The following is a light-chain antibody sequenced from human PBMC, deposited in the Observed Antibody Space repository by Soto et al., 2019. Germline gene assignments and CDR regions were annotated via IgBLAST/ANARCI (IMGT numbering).Light chain of an antibody. V-gene: IGKV1-8*01. CDR3: QQYYSYPRT. CDR2: GAS. Sequence: TQSPSSFSASTGAIVTIICRASQDISSYLAWYQQKPGKAPKLLIYGASTLQSGVPPRFSGSGSGTDFTLTISCLQSEDFATYYCQQYYSYPRTFGQGTRLEI. CDR1: QDISSY. J-gene: IGKJ5*01.